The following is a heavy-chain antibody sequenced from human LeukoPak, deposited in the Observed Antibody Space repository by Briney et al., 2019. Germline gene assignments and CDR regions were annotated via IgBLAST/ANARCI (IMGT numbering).Heavy chain of an antibody. J-gene: IGHJ3*02. CDR2: LHTSGST. CDR1: GGSISSGNYY. CDR3: ARDRGGIVGDTNAFDI. Sequence: SETLSLTCTVSGGSISSGNYYWSWVRQPAGKGLQWIGRLHTSGSTNYNPPLESRVTISVDTSENQFSLKLRSMTAADTAVYYCARDRGGIVGDTNAFDIWGQGTMVTVSS. D-gene: IGHD1-26*01. V-gene: IGHV4-61*02.